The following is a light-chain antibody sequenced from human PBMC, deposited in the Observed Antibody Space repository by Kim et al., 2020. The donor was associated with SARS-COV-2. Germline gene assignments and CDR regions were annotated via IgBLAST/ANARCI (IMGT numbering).Light chain of an antibody. Sequence: LSPGERATLSCRASQSVSTYLAWYQQKHGKAPRLLCYEASNRATGIPARFSGSGSGTDFTLTISSLEPEDFAVYYCQQRSNWPLTFGGGTKVDIK. CDR2: EAS. CDR1: QSVSTY. V-gene: IGKV3-11*01. J-gene: IGKJ4*01. CDR3: QQRSNWPLT.